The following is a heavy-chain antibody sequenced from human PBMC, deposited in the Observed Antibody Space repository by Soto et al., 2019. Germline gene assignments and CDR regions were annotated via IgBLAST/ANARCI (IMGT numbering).Heavy chain of an antibody. CDR3: ARGVGRYFDWLFNWFDP. CDR2: IYHSGST. J-gene: IGHJ5*02. D-gene: IGHD3-9*01. V-gene: IGHV4-4*02. Sequence: PSETLSLTCAVSGGSISSSNWWSWVRQPPGKGLEWIGEIYHSGSTNYNPSLKSRVTISVDKSKNQFSLKLSSVTAADTAVYYCARGVGRYFDWLFNWFDPWGQGTLVTVSS. CDR1: GGSISSSNW.